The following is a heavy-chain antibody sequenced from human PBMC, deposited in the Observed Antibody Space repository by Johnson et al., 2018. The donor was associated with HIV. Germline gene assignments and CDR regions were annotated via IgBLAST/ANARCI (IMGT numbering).Heavy chain of an antibody. CDR3: AREGRPGPDTFDI. V-gene: IGHV3-30*04. Sequence: QVQLVESGGGVVQPGRSLRLSCAASRFTFSSYAMHWVRQAPGKGLEWVAIISYDGSNKNYADSVKGRFTVSRDNSKNTLFLKMNGLRAEDTAVYYCAREGRPGPDTFDIWGQGTMLTVSS. CDR1: RFTFSSYA. J-gene: IGHJ3*02. CDR2: ISYDGSNK.